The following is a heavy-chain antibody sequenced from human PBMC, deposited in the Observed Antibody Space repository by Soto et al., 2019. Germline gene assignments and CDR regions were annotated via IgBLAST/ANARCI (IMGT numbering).Heavy chain of an antibody. D-gene: IGHD4-17*01. Sequence: GGSLRLSCAASGITATNGHMSWVRQAPGKGLEWVSVIYSDDNTYYADSVKGRFTISRDTSKNTVYLQMNSLRAEDTAVYYCARDWNGDKYFDFWDQGSLVTVSS. CDR3: ARDWNGDKYFDF. J-gene: IGHJ4*02. CDR2: IYSDDNT. CDR1: GITATNGH. V-gene: IGHV3-53*01.